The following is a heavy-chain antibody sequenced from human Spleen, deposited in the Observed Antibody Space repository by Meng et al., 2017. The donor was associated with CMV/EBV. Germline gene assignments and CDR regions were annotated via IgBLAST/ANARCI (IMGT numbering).Heavy chain of an antibody. V-gene: IGHV3-48*03. J-gene: IGHJ4*02. CDR1: GFSFSVSE. CDR2: IDRSAEST. CDR3: ARDINHGSSFSSRAGFGY. D-gene: IGHD6-6*01. Sequence: GGSLRLSCAASGFSFSVSEMHWVRQAPGKGLEWISYIDRSAESTYYADSVKGRFTISRDNAKNSLYLQMNSLRAEDTAVYYCARDINHGSSFSSRAGFGYWGQGTLVTVSS.